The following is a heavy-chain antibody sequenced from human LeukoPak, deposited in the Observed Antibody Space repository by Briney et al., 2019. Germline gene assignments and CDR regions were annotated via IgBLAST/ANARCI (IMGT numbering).Heavy chain of an antibody. J-gene: IGHJ5*02. D-gene: IGHD3-10*01. CDR3: ATNRGRWFGETDVWFDP. V-gene: IGHV1-24*01. Sequence: ASVKVSCKVSGNLLSEVPIHWVRQAPGTGLEWLGGLHPEDDEPVYAQEFLGRLTLTEDASTDTAYMELSSLRLEDTAAYYCATNRGRWFGETDVWFDPWGQGTLVTVSS. CDR1: GNLLSEVP. CDR2: LHPEDDEP.